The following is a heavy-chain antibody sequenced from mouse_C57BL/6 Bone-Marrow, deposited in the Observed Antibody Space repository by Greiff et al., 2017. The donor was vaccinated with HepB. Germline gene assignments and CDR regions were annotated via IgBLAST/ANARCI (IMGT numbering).Heavy chain of an antibody. V-gene: IGHV5-4*01. CDR1: GFTFSSYA. D-gene: IGHD1-1*01. Sequence: EVQLQESGGGLVKPGGSLKLSCAASGFTFSSYAMSWVRQTPEKRLEWVATISDGGSYTYYPDNVKGRFTISRDNAKNNLYLQMSHLKSEDTAMYYCARDTPDYYGSGTYYAMDYWGQGTSVTVSS. J-gene: IGHJ4*01. CDR3: ARDTPDYYGSGTYYAMDY. CDR2: ISDGGSYT.